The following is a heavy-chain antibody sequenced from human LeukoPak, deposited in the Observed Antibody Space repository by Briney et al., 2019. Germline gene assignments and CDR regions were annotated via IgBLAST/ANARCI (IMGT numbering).Heavy chain of an antibody. J-gene: IGHJ3*02. CDR2: IYYSGST. CDR1: GGSISSGDYY. V-gene: IGHV4-30-4*01. D-gene: IGHD1-26*01. Sequence: SETLSLTCTVSGGSISSGDYYWSWIRQPPGKGLEWIGYIYYSGSTYYNPSLKSRVTISVDTSKNQFSLKLSSVTAADTAVYYCARHQWVTAFDIWGQGTMVTVSS. CDR3: ARHQWVTAFDI.